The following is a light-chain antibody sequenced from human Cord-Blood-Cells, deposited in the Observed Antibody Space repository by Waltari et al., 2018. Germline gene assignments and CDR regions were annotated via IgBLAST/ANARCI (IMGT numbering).Light chain of an antibody. V-gene: IGLV2-14*01. CDR1: SSDVGGYNY. Sequence: QSALTQPASVSGSPGQSITISCIGTSSDVGGYNYVSWYQQHPGKAPKLMIYEVRNRPSGVSNRFSGSKSGNTASLTISGLQAEDEADYYCSSYTSSSTYVFGTGTKVTVL. J-gene: IGLJ1*01. CDR2: EVR. CDR3: SSYTSSSTYV.